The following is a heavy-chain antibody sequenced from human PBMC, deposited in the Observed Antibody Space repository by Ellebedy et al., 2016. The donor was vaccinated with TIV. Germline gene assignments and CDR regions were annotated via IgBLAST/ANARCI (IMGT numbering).Heavy chain of an antibody. CDR1: GYNFVRYW. CDR2: IYPYDSDS. D-gene: IGHD4-17*01. Sequence: GESLKISCQGSGYNFVRYWIGWVRQMPGKGLEWMAIIYPYDSDSRYSPSFQGHVTISVDNSINTAYLQWSSGKASDSAIYYCAREVVGHYGVFEIWGQGTLITVSS. V-gene: IGHV5-51*01. J-gene: IGHJ4*02. CDR3: AREVVGHYGVFEI.